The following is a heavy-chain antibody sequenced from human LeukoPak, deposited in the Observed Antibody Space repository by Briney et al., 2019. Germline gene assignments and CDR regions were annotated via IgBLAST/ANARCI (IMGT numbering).Heavy chain of an antibody. D-gene: IGHD1-26*01. Sequence: NPSETLSLTCTVSGYSISSGYYWGWIRQPPGKGLEWIGSIYHSGSTYYNPSLKSRVTISVDTSKNQFSLKLSSVTAADTAVYYCARDLPGLRGSYYFDYWGQGTLVTVSS. V-gene: IGHV4-38-2*02. J-gene: IGHJ4*02. CDR1: GYSISSGYY. CDR3: ARDLPGLRGSYYFDY. CDR2: IYHSGST.